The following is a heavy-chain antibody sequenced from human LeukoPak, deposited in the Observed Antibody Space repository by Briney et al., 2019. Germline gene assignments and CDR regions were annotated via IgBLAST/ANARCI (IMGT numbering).Heavy chain of an antibody. J-gene: IGHJ5*02. V-gene: IGHV3-21*01. D-gene: IGHD2-15*01. CDR1: GFTFSSYS. CDR3: ARDSTCSGGSCYP. CDR2: ISSSSSYI. Sequence: GGSLRLSCAASGFTFSSYSMNWVRQAPGKGLEWVSSISSSSSYIYYADSVKGRFTISRDNAKNSLYLQMNSLRAEDTAVYYCARDSTCSGGSCYPWGQGTLVTVSS.